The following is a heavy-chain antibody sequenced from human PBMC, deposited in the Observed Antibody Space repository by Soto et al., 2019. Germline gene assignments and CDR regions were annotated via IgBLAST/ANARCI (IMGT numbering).Heavy chain of an antibody. Sequence: SVKVSCKASGGTFSSYTISWVRQAPGQGLEWMGRIIPILGIANYAQKFQGRVTITADKSTSTAYMELSSLRSEDTAVYYCARPDSSGYYVFDYWGQGTLVTVSS. D-gene: IGHD3-22*01. V-gene: IGHV1-69*02. J-gene: IGHJ4*02. CDR3: ARPDSSGYYVFDY. CDR1: GGTFSSYT. CDR2: IIPILGIA.